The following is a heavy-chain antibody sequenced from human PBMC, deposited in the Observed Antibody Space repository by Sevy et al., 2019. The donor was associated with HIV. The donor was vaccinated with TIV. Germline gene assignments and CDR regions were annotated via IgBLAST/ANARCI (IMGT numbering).Heavy chain of an antibody. CDR3: VTDRAWYLDT. CDR2: VYSDGSNQ. Sequence: GGSLRLSCAASGFPFSDFGMHWVRQAPGKGLEWVAIVYSDGSNQYYADSVKGRFTISRDNSKNTLYLQMSSLRADDTAISYCVTDRAWYLDTWGQGTLVTVSS. V-gene: IGHV3-33*01. J-gene: IGHJ4*02. CDR1: GFPFSDFG. D-gene: IGHD3-10*01.